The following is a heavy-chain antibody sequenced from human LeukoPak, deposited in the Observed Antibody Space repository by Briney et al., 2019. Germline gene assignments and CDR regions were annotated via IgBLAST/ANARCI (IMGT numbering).Heavy chain of an antibody. D-gene: IGHD1-14*01. V-gene: IGHV3-20*04. CDR2: INWNGGST. Sequence: PGGSLRLSCAVSGFTFSSYAMSWVRQAPGKGLEWVSGINWNGGSTTYADSVKGRFTISRDNAKNSHYLQMNSLRAEDTALYYCARASNPDYYYYDMDVWGQGTTVTVSS. CDR3: ARASNPDYYYYDMDV. CDR1: GFTFSSYA. J-gene: IGHJ6*02.